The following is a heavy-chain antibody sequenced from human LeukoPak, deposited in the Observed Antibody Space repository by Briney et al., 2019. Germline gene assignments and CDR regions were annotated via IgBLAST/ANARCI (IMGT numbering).Heavy chain of an antibody. D-gene: IGHD3-3*01. CDR3: ARGAWYYDFWSGYYIGDY. CDR1: GYTFTSYG. Sequence: VSVKVSCKASGYTFTSYGISWVRQAPGQGLEWMGWISAYNGNTNYAQKLQGRVTMTTDTSTSTAYMELRSLRSDDTAVYYCARGAWYYDFWSGYYIGDYWGQGTLVTVS. J-gene: IGHJ4*02. CDR2: ISAYNGNT. V-gene: IGHV1-18*01.